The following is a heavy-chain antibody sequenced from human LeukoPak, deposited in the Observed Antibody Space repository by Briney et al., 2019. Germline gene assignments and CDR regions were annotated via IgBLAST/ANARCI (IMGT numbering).Heavy chain of an antibody. CDR1: GFIFSDPY. J-gene: IGHJ4*02. D-gene: IGHD3-9*01. CDR2: IRNKARGRTT. CDR3: ARPNGIDWSIDYFDY. Sequence: GGPLKLSCAASGFIFSDPYMAGFGQPPGKGREWVARIRNKARGRTTEYAASVKGRFTVSRDDSKNSVYLQMNSLKTEDTAVYYCARPNGIDWSIDYFDYWGQGTLVTVSS. V-gene: IGHV3-72*01.